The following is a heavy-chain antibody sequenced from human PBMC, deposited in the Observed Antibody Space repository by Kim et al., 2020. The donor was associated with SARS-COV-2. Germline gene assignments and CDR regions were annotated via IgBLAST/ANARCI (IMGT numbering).Heavy chain of an antibody. CDR1: GFRVEDYG. V-gene: IGHV3-9*01. CDR2: INWSGSTI. Sequence: GGSLRLSCAASGFRVEDYGMHWVRQCPGKGLEWVAGINWSGSTIEYATSVKGRFIISRDNDKNSLNLEMNTLRPEDTAWYFCVKDQTGVLRYFDVWGRGALVSVS. CDR3: VKDQTGVLRYFDV. D-gene: IGHD1-1*01. J-gene: IGHJ2*01.